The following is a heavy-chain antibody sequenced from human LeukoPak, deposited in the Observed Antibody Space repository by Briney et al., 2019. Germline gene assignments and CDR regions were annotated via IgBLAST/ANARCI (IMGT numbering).Heavy chain of an antibody. CDR2: INPNSGGT. Sequence: ASVEVSCKASGYTFTGYYMHWVRQAPGQGLEWMGWINPNSGGTNYAQKFQGRVTMTRDTSISTAYMELSRLRSDDTAVYYCARVPIAVADRGFDYWGQGTLVTVSS. V-gene: IGHV1-2*02. CDR3: ARVPIAVADRGFDY. CDR1: GYTFTGYY. D-gene: IGHD6-19*01. J-gene: IGHJ4*02.